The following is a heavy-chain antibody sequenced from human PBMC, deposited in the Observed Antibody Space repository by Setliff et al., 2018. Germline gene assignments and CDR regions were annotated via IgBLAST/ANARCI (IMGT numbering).Heavy chain of an antibody. Sequence: SETLSLTCNVSGDSINRSGYYWGWIRQPPGKGLEWIGSMYYSGSNDYNPSLKSRVTISLDTSKNQFSLKLRSVTAADAAVYYCARGGTFRYFDYWGQGTPVTVSS. D-gene: IGHD5-12*01. CDR3: ARGGTFRYFDY. V-gene: IGHV4-39*07. CDR2: MYYSGSN. J-gene: IGHJ4*02. CDR1: GDSINRSGYY.